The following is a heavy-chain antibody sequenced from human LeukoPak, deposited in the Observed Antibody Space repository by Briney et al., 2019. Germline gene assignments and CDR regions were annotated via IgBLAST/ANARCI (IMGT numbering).Heavy chain of an antibody. CDR2: ISYSERT. Sequence: SETLSLTCTVSGGSFNSASYSGAWIRQPPGRGLEWIASISYSERTYYIPSLKSRATISADTSKNQFSLKLSSVTAADTAVYYCVRDRELNYWGQGTLVTVSS. D-gene: IGHD1-7*01. CDR3: VRDRELNY. V-gene: IGHV4-39*07. CDR1: GGSFNSASYS. J-gene: IGHJ4*02.